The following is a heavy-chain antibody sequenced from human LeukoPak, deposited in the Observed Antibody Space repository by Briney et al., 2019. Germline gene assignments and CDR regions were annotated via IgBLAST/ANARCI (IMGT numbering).Heavy chain of an antibody. J-gene: IGHJ4*02. Sequence: SQTLSLICAISGDSFSSNSAAWNWIRQSPSRGLEWVGRTYYRSKWYNDYAVSVKSRITINPDTSKNQFSLQLNSVTPEDLAVYYCARVDEAILLWFGEYALDYWGQGTLVTVSS. CDR2: TYYRSKWYN. D-gene: IGHD3-10*01. CDR3: ARVDEAILLWFGEYALDY. CDR1: GDSFSSNSAA. V-gene: IGHV6-1*01.